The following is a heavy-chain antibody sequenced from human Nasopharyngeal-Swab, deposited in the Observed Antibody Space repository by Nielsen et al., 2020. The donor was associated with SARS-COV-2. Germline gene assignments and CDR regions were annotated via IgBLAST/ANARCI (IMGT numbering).Heavy chain of an antibody. J-gene: IGHJ3*02. V-gene: IGHV3-30*03. Sequence: GESLNISCAASGFNVSRFGMHWVRQAPGKGLQRMAFISYDGTIQYSADSVKGRFTISRDNSKNTLYLQMNSLRPEDTAVHYCARGAVAGRNAFDIWGKGTMVTVSS. CDR2: ISYDGTIQ. CDR3: ARGAVAGRNAFDI. CDR1: GFNVSRFG. D-gene: IGHD6-19*01.